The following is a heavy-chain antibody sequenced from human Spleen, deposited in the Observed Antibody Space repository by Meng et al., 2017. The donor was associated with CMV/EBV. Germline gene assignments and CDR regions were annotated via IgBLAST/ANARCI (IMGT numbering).Heavy chain of an antibody. CDR1: GHSISSDYY. J-gene: IGHJ5*02. CDR2: IHHSGNT. D-gene: IGHD2-2*01. Sequence: SETLSLTCSVSGHSISSDYYWGWIRQPPGKGLAWIGSIHHSGNTYYNPSIKSRVTISVDTSKNQFSLELNSVVAADTAVYYCARERHGYCSSTSCLNWFDPWGQGALVTVSS. V-gene: IGHV4-38-2*02. CDR3: ARERHGYCSSTSCLNWFDP.